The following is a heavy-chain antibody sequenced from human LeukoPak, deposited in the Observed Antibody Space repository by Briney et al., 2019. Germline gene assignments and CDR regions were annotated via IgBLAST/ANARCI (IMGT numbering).Heavy chain of an antibody. D-gene: IGHD3-3*01. CDR1: GYTLTELS. Sequence: GASVKVSCKVSGYTLTELSMHWVRQAPGKGLEWMGGFDTEDGETIYAQKFQGRVTMTRDTSTSTVYMELSSLRSEDTAVYYCARTPGGRSYYDFWSGYPDGSDYWGQGTLVTVSS. V-gene: IGHV1-24*01. CDR3: ARTPGGRSYYDFWSGYPDGSDY. CDR2: FDTEDGET. J-gene: IGHJ4*02.